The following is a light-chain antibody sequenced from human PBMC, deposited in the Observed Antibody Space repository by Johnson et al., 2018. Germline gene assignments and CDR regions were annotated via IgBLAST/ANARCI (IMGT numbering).Light chain of an antibody. Sequence: QSVLTQPPSVSAAPGQKVTISCSGSISNIGNNYVSWYQQLPGTAPKLLIYENNKRPSGIPDRFSGSKSGTSAPLGITGLQSGDEAHYYCGPWDSSLSAGNVFGTGTKVTVL. J-gene: IGLJ1*01. CDR1: ISNIGNNY. CDR3: GPWDSSLSAGNV. CDR2: ENN. V-gene: IGLV1-51*02.